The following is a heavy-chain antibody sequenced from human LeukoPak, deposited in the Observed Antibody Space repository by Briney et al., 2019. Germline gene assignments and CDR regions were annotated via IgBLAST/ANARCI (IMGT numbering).Heavy chain of an antibody. Sequence: SETLSLTCTVSGGSISSSSYYWGWIRQPPGKGLEWIGSIYYSGSTYYNPSLKSRVTISVDTSKNQFSLKLSSVTAADTAVYYCARDGYNFYYFDYWGQGTLVTVSS. D-gene: IGHD5-24*01. CDR1: GGSISSSSYY. CDR3: ARDGYNFYYFDY. J-gene: IGHJ4*02. CDR2: IYYSGST. V-gene: IGHV4-39*07.